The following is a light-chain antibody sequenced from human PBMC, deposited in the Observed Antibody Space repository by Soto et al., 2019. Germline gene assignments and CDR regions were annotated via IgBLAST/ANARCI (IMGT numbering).Light chain of an antibody. CDR2: GAS. CDR3: QQYGSSPLT. J-gene: IGKJ4*01. V-gene: IGKV3-20*01. CDR1: QSVSSNY. Sequence: EIVLTQSPGTLSLSPGEGATLPCRASQSVSSNYLAWYHHKPGQAPRLLIYGASSRATGVPDRFSGSGSGTDFTLTISRLEPEDFAVYYCQQYGSSPLTFGGGTKVEIK.